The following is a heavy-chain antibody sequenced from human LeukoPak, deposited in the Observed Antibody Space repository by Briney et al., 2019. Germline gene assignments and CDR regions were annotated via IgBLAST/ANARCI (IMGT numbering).Heavy chain of an antibody. CDR1: GFPFNGSA. CDR2: IRSKANSYAT. V-gene: IGHV3-73*01. D-gene: IGHD6-13*01. CDR3: TLGIAAAGLGGSDY. Sequence: GSLGLSCAVSGFPFNGSAMHWVRPASGKGLEWVGRIRSKANSYATAYAASVKGRFTISRDDSKNTAYLQMNSLKTEDTAVYYCTLGIAAAGLGGSDYWGQGTLVTVSS. J-gene: IGHJ4*02.